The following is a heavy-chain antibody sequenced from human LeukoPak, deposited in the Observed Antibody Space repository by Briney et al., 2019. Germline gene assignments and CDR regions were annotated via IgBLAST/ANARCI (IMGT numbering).Heavy chain of an antibody. CDR1: GFTFSNYW. CDR2: ISYDGSNK. V-gene: IGHV3-30-3*01. CDR3: AREDGYCTNGVCHFDY. J-gene: IGHJ4*02. Sequence: GGSLRLSCAASGFTFSNYWMSWVRQAPGKGLEWVAVISYDGSNKYYADSVKGRFTISRDNSKNTLYLQMNSLRAEDTAVYYCAREDGYCTNGVCHFDYWGQGTLVTVSS. D-gene: IGHD2-8*01.